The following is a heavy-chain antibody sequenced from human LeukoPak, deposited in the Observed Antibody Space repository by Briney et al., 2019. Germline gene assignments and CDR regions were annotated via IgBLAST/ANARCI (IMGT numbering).Heavy chain of an antibody. CDR2: ISDTGGNT. V-gene: IGHV3-23*01. J-gene: IGHJ4*02. D-gene: IGHD3-22*01. CDR1: GFTFSSYA. Sequence: GGSLRLSCAASGFTFSSYAMSWVRQAPGKGLEWVSTISDTGGNTCYADSVKGQLTIFRDNSKNTLYLQMNSLRAEDTAVYYGAKLALGDYDTFDSWGQGTLVTVSS. CDR3: AKLALGDYDTFDS.